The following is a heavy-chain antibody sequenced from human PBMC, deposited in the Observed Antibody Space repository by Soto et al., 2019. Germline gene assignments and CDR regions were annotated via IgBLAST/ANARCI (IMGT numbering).Heavy chain of an antibody. CDR2: ISAHNGNT. CDR1: GYTFTSYG. Sequence: QVHLVQSGAEVKKPGASVKVSCKASGYTFTSYGITWVRQAPGQGLEWMGWISAHNGNTDYAQKLQGRVIVTRDTSTSPADMELRSRISDDTAVDYCARGRYGDYWGQGALVTVSS. J-gene: IGHJ4*02. D-gene: IGHD1-1*01. CDR3: ARGRYGDY. V-gene: IGHV1-18*01.